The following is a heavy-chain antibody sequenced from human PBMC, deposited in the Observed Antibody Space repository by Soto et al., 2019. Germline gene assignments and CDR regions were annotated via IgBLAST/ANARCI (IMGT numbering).Heavy chain of an antibody. CDR3: ARDFDSSGYYGPVGAFDI. Sequence: GGSLRLSCSASRFTFSSYTMNWVRQAPGKGLEWVSSISSSTTYIYYADSVKGRFTISRDNAKNSLYLQVNSLRAEDTAVYYCARDFDSSGYYGPVGAFDIWGEGTMVTVSS. CDR2: ISSSTTYI. D-gene: IGHD3-22*01. J-gene: IGHJ3*02. CDR1: RFTFSSYT. V-gene: IGHV3-21*03.